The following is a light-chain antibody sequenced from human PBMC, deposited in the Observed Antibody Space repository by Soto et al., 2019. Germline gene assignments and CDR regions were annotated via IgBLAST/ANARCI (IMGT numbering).Light chain of an antibody. CDR2: HAS. CDR3: QQYGTSPRT. Sequence: EIVLTQSPGTLSLSPGERATLSCRASQSVSGRYLAWYQQMPGQAPRLLIYHASTRATGIPDRFSGSGSGTDFTLTISRLEPEDFAVYYCQQYGTSPRTFGQGIKVEIK. CDR1: QSVSGRY. V-gene: IGKV3-20*01. J-gene: IGKJ1*01.